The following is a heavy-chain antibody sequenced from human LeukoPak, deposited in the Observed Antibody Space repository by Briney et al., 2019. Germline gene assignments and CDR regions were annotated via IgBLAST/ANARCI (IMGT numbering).Heavy chain of an antibody. V-gene: IGHV3-49*03. CDR1: GFTFGDYA. J-gene: IGHJ6*03. CDR2: IRSKAYGGTP. CDR3: ARAMVATIFSYYYYMDV. Sequence: GGSLRLSCTASGFTFGDYALSWFRQAPGKGLEWVGFIRSKAYGGTPEYAASVKGRFTISRDDSKNIAYLQMNSLRAEDTAVYYCARAMVATIFSYYYYMDVWGKGTTVTVSS. D-gene: IGHD5-12*01.